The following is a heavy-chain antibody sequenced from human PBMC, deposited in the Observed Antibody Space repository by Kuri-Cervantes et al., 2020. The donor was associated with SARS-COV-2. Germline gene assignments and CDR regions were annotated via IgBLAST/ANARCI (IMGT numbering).Heavy chain of an antibody. Sequence: SVKVSCKASGDTFSNFAISWVRQAPGQGLEWMGGIIPVFGTTNNAQRLQGRVTISADEARSTVYMELSSLTFEDTAIYYCAQTIPARRRSPGDFYLYYMDVWGKGTSVTVSS. D-gene: IGHD6-6*01. CDR1: GDTFSNFA. CDR3: AQTIPARRRSPGDFYLYYMDV. CDR2: IIPVFGTT. J-gene: IGHJ6*03. V-gene: IGHV1-69*13.